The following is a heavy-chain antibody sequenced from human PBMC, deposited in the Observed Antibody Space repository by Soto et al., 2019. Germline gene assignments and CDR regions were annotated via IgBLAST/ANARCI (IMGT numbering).Heavy chain of an antibody. V-gene: IGHV3-48*01. D-gene: IGHD2-2*01. CDR3: VGEVGFQLIY. CDR1: GFTFSTHS. CDR2: ITSSDVTM. J-gene: IGHJ4*02. Sequence: EVQLVESGGGLVQPGGSLRLSCAASGFTFSTHSMNWVRQAPGKGLEWISYITSSDVTMYAASVKGRFTISRDNAKNSLYQQMNSRRGEDTAVYFCVGEVGFQLIYWGQGTLVSVTS.